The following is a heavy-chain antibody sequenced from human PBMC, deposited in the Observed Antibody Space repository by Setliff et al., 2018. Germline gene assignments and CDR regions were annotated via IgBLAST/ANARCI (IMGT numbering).Heavy chain of an antibody. D-gene: IGHD6-19*01. Sequence: GGSLRLSCVASGFTLSTYAMSWVRQAPGKGLEWVSVISDSGGTTDYAAPVKGRFTISRDDSKNTLYLQMNSLKTEDTDVYYCTNSYSSGNYWGQGTLVTVSS. V-gene: IGHV3-23*01. CDR3: TNSYSSGNY. J-gene: IGHJ4*02. CDR1: GFTLSTYA. CDR2: ISDSGGTT.